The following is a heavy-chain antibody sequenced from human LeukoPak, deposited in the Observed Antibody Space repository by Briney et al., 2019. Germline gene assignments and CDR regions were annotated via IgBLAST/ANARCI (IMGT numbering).Heavy chain of an antibody. CDR1: GYTFTSYY. CDR2: INPSVGDT. V-gene: IGHV1-46*01. Sequence: ASVKVSCKASGYTFTSYYMHWVRQAPGQGLEWMGIINPSVGDTNYVQKFQGRVTMTRDMSTSTVYMDLSSLRSEDTAVYYCVREVGAFDIWGQGTMVTVSS. CDR3: VREVGAFDI. J-gene: IGHJ3*02. D-gene: IGHD3-16*01.